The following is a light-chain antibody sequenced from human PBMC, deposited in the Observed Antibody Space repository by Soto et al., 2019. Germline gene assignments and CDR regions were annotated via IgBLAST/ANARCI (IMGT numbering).Light chain of an antibody. V-gene: IGKV3-15*01. CDR2: GAS. J-gene: IGKJ4*01. CDR1: QSVSSN. CDR3: QQYHNWPPLT. Sequence: EIVMTQSPATLSVSPGERATLSCRASQSVSSNLVWYQQKPGQAPRLLIHGASTRATGIPARFSGSGSGTEFTLTISSLQSEDFAIYYCQQYHNWPPLTFGGGTKVEI.